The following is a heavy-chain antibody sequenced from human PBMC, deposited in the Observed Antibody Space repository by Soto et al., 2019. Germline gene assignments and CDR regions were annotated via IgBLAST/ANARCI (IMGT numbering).Heavy chain of an antibody. Sequence: HLQLQESGSRLVQPSETLSLTCAVSGVPITTSGYSWSWIRQPPGKGLEWIGYIYPSGTVFYNPSLGRRVSISLDTSNNQFSLRLTSVTAADTAVYFCATYHAYAKYSLDYWGRGTLVTVSS. J-gene: IGHJ4*02. CDR1: GVPITTSGYS. D-gene: IGHD2-15*01. CDR3: ATYHAYAKYSLDY. V-gene: IGHV4-30-2*01. CDR2: IYPSGTV.